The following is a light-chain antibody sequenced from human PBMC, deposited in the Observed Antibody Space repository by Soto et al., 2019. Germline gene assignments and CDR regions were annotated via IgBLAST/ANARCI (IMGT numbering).Light chain of an antibody. CDR3: CSYAGSSTPYYV. J-gene: IGLJ1*01. CDR2: EGS. CDR1: SSDVGSYNL. V-gene: IGLV2-23*01. Sequence: QSALTQPASVSGSPGQSITISCTGTSSDVGSYNLVSWYQQHPGKAPKLMIYEGSKRPSGVSNRFSGSKSGNTASLTISGLQAEDEADYYCCSYAGSSTPYYVFGTGTKLTV.